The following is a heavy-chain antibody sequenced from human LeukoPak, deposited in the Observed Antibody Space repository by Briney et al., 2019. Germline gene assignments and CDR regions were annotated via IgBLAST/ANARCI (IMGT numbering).Heavy chain of an antibody. D-gene: IGHD6-13*01. Sequence: SETLSLTCTVSGGSISSSSYYWGWIRQPPGKGLEWIGSIYYSGSTYYNPSLKSRVTISVDTSKNQFSLKLSSVTAADTAVCYCAREGIAAAGTLTNWFDPWGQGTLVTVSS. CDR3: AREGIAAAGTLTNWFDP. V-gene: IGHV4-39*07. CDR1: GGSISSSSYY. CDR2: IYYSGST. J-gene: IGHJ5*02.